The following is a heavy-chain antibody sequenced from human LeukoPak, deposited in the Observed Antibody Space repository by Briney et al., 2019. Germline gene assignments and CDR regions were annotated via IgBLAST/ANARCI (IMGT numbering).Heavy chain of an antibody. D-gene: IGHD6-13*01. Sequence: GASVKVSCKASGGTFSSYAINWVRQAPGQGLEWMGGIIPIFGTANYAQKFQGRVTITADESTSTAYMELSSPRSEDTAVYYCARESRYSSSWHFDYWGQGTLVTVSS. CDR1: GGTFSSYA. V-gene: IGHV1-69*13. J-gene: IGHJ4*02. CDR3: ARESRYSSSWHFDY. CDR2: IIPIFGTA.